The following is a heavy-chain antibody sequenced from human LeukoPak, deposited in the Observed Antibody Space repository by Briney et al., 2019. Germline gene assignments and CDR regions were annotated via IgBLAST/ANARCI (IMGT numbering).Heavy chain of an antibody. CDR3: ARDSLQATRTHRSYYYYGMDV. V-gene: IGHV3-11*04. J-gene: IGHJ6*02. CDR1: EFSFSDYY. CDR2: ISRSGSTI. D-gene: IGHD1-14*01. Sequence: GGSLRLSCAASEFSFSDYYMSWIRQAPGKGLEWVSYISRSGSTIYYADSVKGRFTISRDNSKNTLYLQMNSLRAEDTAVYYCARDSLQATRTHRSYYYYGMDVWGQGTTVTVSS.